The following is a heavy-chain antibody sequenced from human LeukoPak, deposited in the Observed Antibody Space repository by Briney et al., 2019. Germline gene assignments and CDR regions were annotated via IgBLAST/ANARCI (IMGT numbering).Heavy chain of an antibody. D-gene: IGHD3-10*01. J-gene: IGHJ4*02. CDR3: ARGLAAFRDYYGSGSLDY. CDR1: GFTFDDYA. V-gene: IGHV3-9*01. Sequence: GRSLRLSCAASGFTFDDYAMHWVRQAPGKGLEWVSGISWNSGSIGYADSVKGRFTISRDNAKNSLYLQMNSLRAEDTAVYYCARGLAAFRDYYGSGSLDYWGQGALVTVSS. CDR2: ISWNSGSI.